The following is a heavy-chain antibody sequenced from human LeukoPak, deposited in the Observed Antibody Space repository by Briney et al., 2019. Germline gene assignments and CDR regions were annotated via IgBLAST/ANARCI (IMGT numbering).Heavy chain of an antibody. D-gene: IGHD3/OR15-3a*01. CDR2: ISSSTTTK. Sequence: GGSLRLSCEASGFSFSSYSMNWVRQAPGKGLEWVSYISSSTTTKDYADSVKGRFTISRDNAKNSLYLQMNSLRDEDTAVYYCARDQDWSFDYWGQGTLVTVSS. CDR1: GFSFSSYS. J-gene: IGHJ4*02. CDR3: ARDQDWSFDY. V-gene: IGHV3-48*02.